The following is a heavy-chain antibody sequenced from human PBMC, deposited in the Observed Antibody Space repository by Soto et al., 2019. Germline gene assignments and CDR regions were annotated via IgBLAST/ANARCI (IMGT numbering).Heavy chain of an antibody. D-gene: IGHD1-1*01. J-gene: IGHJ4*02. CDR2: MSYDGRNK. V-gene: IGHV3-30*04. CDR1: GFTFSTYT. Sequence: GGSLTLSCAASGFTFSTYTMHWVRQAPGKVLEWVAVMSYDGRNKYYADSVKGRFTISRDNSKNTLYLQMNSLRIEDTAVYYCARELERVFDYWGQGTLVTVSS. CDR3: ARELERVFDY.